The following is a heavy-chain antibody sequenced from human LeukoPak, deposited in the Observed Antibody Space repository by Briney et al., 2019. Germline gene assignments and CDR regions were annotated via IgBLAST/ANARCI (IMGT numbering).Heavy chain of an antibody. Sequence: GGSLRLSCAASGFTFSSYSMSWVRQAPGKGLEWVSGISGSGGSTGYADSVKGRFTISRDNSKNTLYLQMNSLRAEDTAVYYCAKDPGYQVVYCFDYWGQGTLVTVSS. CDR2: ISGSGGST. D-gene: IGHD2-2*01. CDR3: AKDPGYQVVYCFDY. CDR1: GFTFSSYS. V-gene: IGHV3-23*01. J-gene: IGHJ4*02.